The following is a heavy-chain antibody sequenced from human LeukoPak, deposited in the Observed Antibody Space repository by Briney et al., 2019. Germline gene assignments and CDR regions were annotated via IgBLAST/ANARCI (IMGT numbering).Heavy chain of an antibody. CDR3: STATINYYYYGMDV. CDR1: GYTFTGYY. J-gene: IGHJ6*02. D-gene: IGHD5-12*01. Sequence: ASVKVSCKASGYTFTGYYMHWVRQAPGQGLEWMGWIDPNSGGTNYAQKFQGWVTMTRDTSISTAYVELSRLRSDDTAVYYCSTATINYYYYGMDVWGQGTTVTVSS. CDR2: IDPNSGGT. V-gene: IGHV1-2*04.